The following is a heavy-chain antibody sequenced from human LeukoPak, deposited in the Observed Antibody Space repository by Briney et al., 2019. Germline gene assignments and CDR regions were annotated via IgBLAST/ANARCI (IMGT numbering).Heavy chain of an antibody. J-gene: IGHJ4*02. CDR1: GGSISSYY. D-gene: IGHD3-10*01. CDR3: ARWFYYGSGRRQFDY. CDR2: IYYSGST. Sequence: SETLSLTCTVSGGSISSYYWSWIRQPPGKGLEWIWYIYYSGSTNYNPSLKSRVTISVDTSKNPFSLNLSSVTAADTAVYYCARWFYYGSGRRQFDYWGQGTLVTVSS. V-gene: IGHV4-59*08.